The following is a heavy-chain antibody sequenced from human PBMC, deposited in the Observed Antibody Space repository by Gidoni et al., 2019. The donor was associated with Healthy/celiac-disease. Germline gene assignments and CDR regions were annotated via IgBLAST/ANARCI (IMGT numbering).Heavy chain of an antibody. Sequence: QLQLQESGPGLVKPSETLSLTCTVSGGSIRSSSYYWGWIRQPPGKGLEWIGSIYYSGSTYYNPSLKSRVTISVDTSKNQFSLKLSSVTAADTAVYYCARDRGEVATTFDYWGQGTLVTVSS. CDR1: GGSIRSSSYY. CDR2: IYYSGST. V-gene: IGHV4-39*07. J-gene: IGHJ4*02. CDR3: ARDRGEVATTFDY. D-gene: IGHD5-12*01.